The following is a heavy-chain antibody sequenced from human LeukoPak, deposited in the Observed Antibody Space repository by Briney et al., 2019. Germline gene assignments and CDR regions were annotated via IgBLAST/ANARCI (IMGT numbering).Heavy chain of an antibody. Sequence: GRSLRLSCAASGFTFSSYAMHWVRQASGKGPEWVGHIRSKPNNYATAYAASVKGRSTISRDDSKNTAYLQMNSLKIEDTAVYYCTRPLGAAAGTYFDPWGQGTLVTVSS. CDR1: GFTFSSYA. CDR2: IRSKPNNYAT. V-gene: IGHV3-73*01. D-gene: IGHD6-13*01. J-gene: IGHJ5*02. CDR3: TRPLGAAAGTYFDP.